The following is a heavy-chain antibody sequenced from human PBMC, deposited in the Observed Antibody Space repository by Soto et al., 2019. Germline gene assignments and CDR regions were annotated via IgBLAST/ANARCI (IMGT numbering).Heavy chain of an antibody. Sequence: EVQLVESGGGLIQPGGSLRLSCAASGFTVSSNYMSWVRQAPGKGLEWVSVIYSGGSTYYADSVKGRFTISRDNSKNTLYLQMNSLSAEDTAVYYCARGGYSSSWPFDYWGQGTLVTVSS. J-gene: IGHJ4*02. CDR3: ARGGYSSSWPFDY. V-gene: IGHV3-53*01. D-gene: IGHD6-13*01. CDR1: GFTVSSNY. CDR2: IYSGGST.